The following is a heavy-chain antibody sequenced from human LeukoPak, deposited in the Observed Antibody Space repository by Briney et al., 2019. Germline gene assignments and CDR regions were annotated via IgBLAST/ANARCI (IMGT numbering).Heavy chain of an antibody. Sequence: ASVKVSCKASGYTFTDYYIHWVRQAPGQGLEWMGWIDPNSGGTNFAQKFQGRVTMTRDTSISTAYMELSRLRSDDTAVYYCARRRKGGDNYYDYWGQGTLVTVSS. CDR3: ARRRKGGDNYYDY. CDR2: IDPNSGGT. V-gene: IGHV1-2*02. D-gene: IGHD2-21*02. J-gene: IGHJ4*02. CDR1: GYTFTDYY.